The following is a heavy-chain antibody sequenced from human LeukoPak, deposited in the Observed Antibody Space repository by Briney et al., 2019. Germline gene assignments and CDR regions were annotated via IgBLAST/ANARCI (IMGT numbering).Heavy chain of an antibody. J-gene: IGHJ6*03. D-gene: IGHD1-26*01. CDR1: GYTLSELS. CDR2: FDREEGKT. CDR3: ATGVGPTHPHYYYSYMDV. Sequence: ASVKVSCKFSGYTLSELSMHWVRQAPGKGLEWMGSFDREEGKTIDAQKFQGRVTMTEDTSTDTAYMELSSLRSEDTAVYYCATGVGPTHPHYYYSYMDVWGKGTTVTVSS. V-gene: IGHV1-24*01.